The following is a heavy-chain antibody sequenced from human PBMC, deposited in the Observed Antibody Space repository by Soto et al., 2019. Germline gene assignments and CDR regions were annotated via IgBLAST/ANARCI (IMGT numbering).Heavy chain of an antibody. J-gene: IGHJ6*02. CDR1: GYTFTSYD. CDR3: ANSGYDSASKVYYYGMDV. Sequence: GASVKVSCKASGYTFTSYDINWVRQATGQGLEWMGWMNPSSGNTGYAQKFQGRVTMTRDTSISAAYMELSSLRSEDTAVYYCANSGYDSASKVYYYGMDVRGQGTTVTVS. D-gene: IGHD5-12*01. V-gene: IGHV1-8*01. CDR2: MNPSSGNT.